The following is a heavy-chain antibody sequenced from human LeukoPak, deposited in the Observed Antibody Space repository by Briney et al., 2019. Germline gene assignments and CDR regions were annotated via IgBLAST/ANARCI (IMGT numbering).Heavy chain of an antibody. CDR2: INPNSGGT. CDR1: GYTFTGYY. Sequence: ASVKVSCKASGYTFTGYYIHWVRQAPGQGLEWMGRINPNSGGTNYAQKFQGRVTMTRDTSINTAYMELSRLRSDDTAVYYCARGGSASADIVLMVYAIPDPNWFDPWGQGTLVTVSS. CDR3: ARGGSASADIVLMVYAIPDPNWFDP. J-gene: IGHJ5*02. D-gene: IGHD2-8*01. V-gene: IGHV1-2*06.